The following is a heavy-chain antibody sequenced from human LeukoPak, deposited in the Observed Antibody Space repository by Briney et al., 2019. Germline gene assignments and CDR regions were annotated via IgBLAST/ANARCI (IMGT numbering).Heavy chain of an antibody. D-gene: IGHD4-23*01. Sequence: GGSLRLSCVGSGFSFSSYWMAWVRQAPGKGLEWVSSISGSGGSTYYADSVKGRFTISRDNSKNTLSLQMNSLRAEDTAVYYCANLLRWEPYWGQGTPVTVSS. CDR3: ANLLRWEPY. CDR1: GFSFSSYW. V-gene: IGHV3-23*01. CDR2: ISGSGGST. J-gene: IGHJ4*02.